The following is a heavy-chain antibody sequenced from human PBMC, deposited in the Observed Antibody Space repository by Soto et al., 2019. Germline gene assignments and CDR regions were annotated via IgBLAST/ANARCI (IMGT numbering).Heavy chain of an antibody. J-gene: IGHJ4*02. Sequence: SETLSLTCTVSGGSISSYYWSWIRQPPGKGLEWIGYIYYSGSTNYNPSLKSRVTISVDTSKNQFSLKLSSVTAADTAVYYCASSPPYCGGDCYSFDYWGQGTLVTVSS. CDR3: ASSPPYCGGDCYSFDY. CDR1: GGSISSYY. D-gene: IGHD2-21*01. CDR2: IYYSGST. V-gene: IGHV4-59*01.